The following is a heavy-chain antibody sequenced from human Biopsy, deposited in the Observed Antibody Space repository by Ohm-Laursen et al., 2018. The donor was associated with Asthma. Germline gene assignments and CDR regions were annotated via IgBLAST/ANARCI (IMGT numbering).Heavy chain of an antibody. Sequence: GESLRIYCQGSGYSFTSYLIGWVRQMPGQGLERMGIIYPGDSDARHSPSFHGQVTISAHKPIRTAYLQWSSLKASDPAMYYCSRHRYYDGSGLVCFDIWGQGTMVTVSS. D-gene: IGHD3-22*01. CDR1: GYSFTSYL. CDR3: SRHRYYDGSGLVCFDI. V-gene: IGHV5-51*01. CDR2: IYPGDSDA. J-gene: IGHJ3*02.